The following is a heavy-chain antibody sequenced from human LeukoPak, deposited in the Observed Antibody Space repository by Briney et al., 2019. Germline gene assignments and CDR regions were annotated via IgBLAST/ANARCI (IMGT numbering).Heavy chain of an antibody. J-gene: IGHJ4*02. V-gene: IGHV3-23*01. CDR1: GITFSSYA. D-gene: IGHD3-22*01. CDR3: AKYYYDSNGYRIDY. Sequence: GGSLRLSCAASGITFSSYAMSWVRQAPGKGLEWVSSINDSGGATYYADSVKGRFTISRDNSKNTLYLQMDSLRAEDTAVYYCAKYYYDSNGYRIDYWGQGTLVTVSS. CDR2: INDSGGAT.